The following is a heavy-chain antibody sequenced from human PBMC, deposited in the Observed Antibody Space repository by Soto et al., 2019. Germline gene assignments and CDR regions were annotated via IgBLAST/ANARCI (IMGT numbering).Heavy chain of an antibody. V-gene: IGHV2-70*11. Sequence: ESGPTLVNPTQTLTLTCTFSGFSLSTSGMCVSWIRQPPGKALEWLARIDWDDDKYYSTSLKTRLTISKDTSKNQVVLTMTNMDPVDTATYYCARTNWNYGRETDYYGMDVWGQGTTVTVSS. D-gene: IGHD1-7*01. CDR2: IDWDDDK. CDR3: ARTNWNYGRETDYYGMDV. CDR1: GFSLSTSGMC. J-gene: IGHJ6*02.